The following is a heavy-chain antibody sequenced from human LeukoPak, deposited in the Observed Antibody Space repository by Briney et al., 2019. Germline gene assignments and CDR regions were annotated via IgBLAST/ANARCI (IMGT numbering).Heavy chain of an antibody. V-gene: IGHV4-34*01. CDR2: INHSGST. CDR1: GGSFSGYY. CDR3: ARGAVVPAATHNWLDP. D-gene: IGHD2-2*01. Sequence: SETLSLTCAVYGGSFSGYYWSWIRQPPGKGLEWIGEINHSGSTNYNPSLKSRVTISVDTSKNQFSLKLSSVTAADTAVYYCARGAVVPAATHNWLDPWGQGTLVTVSS. J-gene: IGHJ5*02.